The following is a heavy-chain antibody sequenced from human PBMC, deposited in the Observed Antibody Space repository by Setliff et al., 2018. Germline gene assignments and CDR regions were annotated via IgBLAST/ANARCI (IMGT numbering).Heavy chain of an antibody. V-gene: IGHV1-8*03. Sequence: GASVKVSCKASGYTLTSYDINWVRQATGQGLEWMGWMNPNSGNTGYAQKFQGRVTITRNTSISTAYMELSSLRSEDTAVYYCARGLGSYYYYYMDVWGKGTTVTVSS. CDR2: MNPNSGNT. CDR1: GYTLTSYD. J-gene: IGHJ6*03. D-gene: IGHD7-27*01. CDR3: ARGLGSYYYYYMDV.